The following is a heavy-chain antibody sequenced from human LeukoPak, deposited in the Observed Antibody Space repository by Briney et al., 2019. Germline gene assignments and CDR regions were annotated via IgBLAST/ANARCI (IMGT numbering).Heavy chain of an antibody. CDR2: INTDGSST. CDR1: GFTFSSYW. Sequence: GGPLRLSCAASGFTFSSYWMHWVRQAPGKGLVWVSRINTDGSSTTYADSVKGRFTISRDNAKNTLYLQMNSLRAEDTAVYYCARGYSGSYRVDYWGQGTLVTVSS. V-gene: IGHV3-74*01. CDR3: ARGYSGSYRVDY. D-gene: IGHD1-26*01. J-gene: IGHJ4*02.